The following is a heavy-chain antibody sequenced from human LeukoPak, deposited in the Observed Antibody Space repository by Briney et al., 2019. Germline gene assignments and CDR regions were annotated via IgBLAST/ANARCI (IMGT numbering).Heavy chain of an antibody. CDR2: IGGIGAST. D-gene: IGHD4-17*01. J-gene: IGHJ5*02. Sequence: GGSLRLSCAASGFTFSSHAMNWVRQAPGKGLEWVSSIGGIGASTYYADSVKGRFTISRDNSKNTLYLQMNSLRGEDTALYYCAKAAYGDYVNWFDPWGQGILVIDSS. V-gene: IGHV3-23*01. CDR3: AKAAYGDYVNWFDP. CDR1: GFTFSSHA.